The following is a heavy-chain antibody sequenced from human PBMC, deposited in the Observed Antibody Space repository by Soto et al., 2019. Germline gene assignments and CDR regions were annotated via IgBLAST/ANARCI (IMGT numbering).Heavy chain of an antibody. Sequence: QVQLQESGPGLLKPSQTLSLTCTVSGGSLSSGGHFWSWIRQDSGKGLEWIGYIYYSGTTNYNPSLKSRTTISVDTSKNQYSQKLSSVTAADTSVYYCARDWNGYNLVDYWGRGLLVSVSS. CDR1: GGSLSSGGHF. CDR2: IYYSGTT. V-gene: IGHV4-31*03. CDR3: ARDWNGYNLVDY. J-gene: IGHJ4*02. D-gene: IGHD5-12*01.